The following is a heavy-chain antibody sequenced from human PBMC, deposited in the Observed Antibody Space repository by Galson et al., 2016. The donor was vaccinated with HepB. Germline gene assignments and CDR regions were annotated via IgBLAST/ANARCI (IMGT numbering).Heavy chain of an antibody. CDR1: GYTFINYF. D-gene: IGHD2-15*01. V-gene: IGHV1-46*01. CDR2: FNPRDGTT. Sequence: SVKVSCKASGYTFINYFIHWVRQAPGQGLEWMGIFNPRDGTTNYPQKFQGRVTITADESTGTTYMELSSLKSDDTAVYYCASGLGYCSGTNCYVNDAFDIWGQGTMVTVS. CDR3: ASGLGYCSGTNCYVNDAFDI. J-gene: IGHJ3*02.